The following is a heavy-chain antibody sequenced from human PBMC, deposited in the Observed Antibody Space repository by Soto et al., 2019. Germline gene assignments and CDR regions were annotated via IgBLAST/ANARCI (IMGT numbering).Heavy chain of an antibody. V-gene: IGHV4-59*01. Sequence: PLEPMSLTCTVAGGSSGSFCGSWIRQPPGKGLEWIGYIYYSGSTNYNPSLKSRVTISVDTSKNQFSLKLSSATAADTAVYYCARSNDRGPPYYYYYMDVWGKGTTVTVSS. CDR1: GGSSGSFC. CDR2: IYYSGST. D-gene: IGHD2-8*01. J-gene: IGHJ6*03. CDR3: ARSNDRGPPYYYYYMDV.